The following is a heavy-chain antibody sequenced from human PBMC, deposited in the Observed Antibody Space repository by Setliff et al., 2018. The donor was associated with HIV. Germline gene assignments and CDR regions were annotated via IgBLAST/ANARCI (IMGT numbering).Heavy chain of an antibody. CDR1: GLIFSSYE. J-gene: IGHJ3*01. V-gene: IGHV3-48*03. D-gene: IGHD1-1*01. Sequence: AGGSLRLSCAASGLIFSSYEMNWVRQAPGKGLEWISFIGGHGSIIHYADSVKGRFTISRDNAKNSVYLQVNSLRVEDTAVYFCARDHVVNGFDVWGQGTMVTVSS. CDR2: IGGHGSII. CDR3: ARDHVVNGFDV.